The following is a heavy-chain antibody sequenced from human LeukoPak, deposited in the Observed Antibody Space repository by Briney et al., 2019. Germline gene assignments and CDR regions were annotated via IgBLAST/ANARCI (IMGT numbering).Heavy chain of an antibody. D-gene: IGHD3-16*02. Sequence: SETLSLTCAVYGGSFSGYYWSWIRQPPGKGLEWIGEINHSGSTNYNPSLKSRVTISVDTSKNQFSLKLSSVTAADTAVYYCARLAPYDYVWGSYRYGRRYYFDYWGQGTLVTVSS. CDR3: ARLAPYDYVWGSYRYGRRYYFDY. CDR2: INHSGST. J-gene: IGHJ4*02. V-gene: IGHV4-34*01. CDR1: GGSFSGYY.